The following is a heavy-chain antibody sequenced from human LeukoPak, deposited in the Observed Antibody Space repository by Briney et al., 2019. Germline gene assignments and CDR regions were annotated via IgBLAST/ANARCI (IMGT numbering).Heavy chain of an antibody. V-gene: IGHV3-11*06. CDR3: ARGIRPLGGEDYFDY. CDR2: ISSTSKYI. J-gene: IGHJ4*02. CDR1: GFTFSDYY. D-gene: IGHD3-10*01. Sequence: PGGSLRLSCAASGFTFSDYYMSWIRQAPGKGLEWVSYISSTSKYIFYADSVKGRLTISRDNTKNSLYLQMNSLRAEDTAFYYCARGIRPLGGEDYFDYWGQGTLVTVSS.